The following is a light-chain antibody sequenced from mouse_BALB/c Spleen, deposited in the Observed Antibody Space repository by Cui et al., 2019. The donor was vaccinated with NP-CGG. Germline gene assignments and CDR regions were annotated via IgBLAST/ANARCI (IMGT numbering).Light chain of an antibody. V-gene: IGLV1*01. CDR1: TGAVTTTTY. CDR3: ALWYSNHWV. Sequence: QAVVSQESALITSPGETVTLTCRSNTGAVTTTTYANWVQEKPDHLFTGLIGGTNNRAPGVPARFSGSLIGDKAALTITGAQTEDEAIYFCALWYSNHWVFGGGTKLTVL. J-gene: IGLJ1*01. CDR2: GTN.